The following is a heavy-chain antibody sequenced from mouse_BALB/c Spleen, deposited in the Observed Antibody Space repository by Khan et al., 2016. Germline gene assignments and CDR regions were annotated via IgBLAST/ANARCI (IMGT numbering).Heavy chain of an antibody. CDR3: ARAWYSMDY. V-gene: IGHV1-9*01. Sequence: QVQLQQPGAELMKPGASVKISCKATGYTFSNYCIEWVKQRPGHGLEWIGDILPGNANSNYNETLKGKATLTADTSSNTAYMQLSSRTAEDSSVYYCARAWYSMDYWGQGTSVTVSS. J-gene: IGHJ4*01. CDR1: GYTFSNYC. CDR2: ILPGNANS.